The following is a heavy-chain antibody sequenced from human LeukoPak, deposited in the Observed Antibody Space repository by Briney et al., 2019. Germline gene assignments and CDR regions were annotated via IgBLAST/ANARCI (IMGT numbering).Heavy chain of an antibody. J-gene: IGHJ4*02. D-gene: IGHD6-19*01. CDR2: IYYSGST. CDR3: ASSIAVAGGFDY. Sequence: SGTLSLTCAVSGGSISSGDYYWSWIRQPPGKGLEWIGYIYYSGSTYYNPSLKSRVTISVDTSKNQFSLKLSSVTAADTAVYYCASSIAVAGGFDYWGQGTLVTVSS. CDR1: GGSISSGDYY. V-gene: IGHV4-30-4*01.